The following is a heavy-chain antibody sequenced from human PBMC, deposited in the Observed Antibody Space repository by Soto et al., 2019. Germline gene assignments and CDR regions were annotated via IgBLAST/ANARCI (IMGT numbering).Heavy chain of an antibody. V-gene: IGHV5-51*01. Sequence: GASLQSSCKGSGYSFTSYWIGWVRQMPGKGLEWMGIIYPGDSDTRYSPSFQGQVTISADKSISTAYLQWSSLKASDTAMYYCARHHQPREYSNYYYYYGMDVWGQGTTVTGSS. CDR3: ARHHQPREYSNYYYYYGMDV. CDR2: IYPGDSDT. CDR1: GYSFTSYW. D-gene: IGHD4-4*01. J-gene: IGHJ6*02.